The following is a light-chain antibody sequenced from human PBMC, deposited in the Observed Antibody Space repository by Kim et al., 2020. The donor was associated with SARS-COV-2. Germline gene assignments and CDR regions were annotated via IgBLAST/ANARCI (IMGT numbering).Light chain of an antibody. V-gene: IGLV3-21*04. CDR2: YDR. CDR1: DIGSQS. J-gene: IGLJ1*01. CDR3: QERDSMRDEKV. Sequence: SYELTQPPSVSVAPGKTASITCGGNDIGSQSVHWYQQKPGQAPVLVIYYDRDRPSGITERFPAPQSGNAATLTISRVDPGEEADYYCQERDSMRDEKVFG.